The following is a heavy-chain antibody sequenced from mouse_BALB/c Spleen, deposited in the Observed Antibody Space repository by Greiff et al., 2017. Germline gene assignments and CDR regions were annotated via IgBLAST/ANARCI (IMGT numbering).Heavy chain of an antibody. V-gene: IGHV5-6-3*01. CDR2: INSNGGST. CDR3: ARDNYGTFAY. Sequence: EVHLVESGGGLVQPGGSLKLSCAASGFTFSSYGMSWVRQTPDKRLELVATINSNGGSTYYPDSVKGRFTISRDNAKNTLYLQMSSLKSEDTAMYYCARDNYGTFAYWGQGTLVTVSA. D-gene: IGHD1-1*02. J-gene: IGHJ3*01. CDR1: GFTFSSYG.